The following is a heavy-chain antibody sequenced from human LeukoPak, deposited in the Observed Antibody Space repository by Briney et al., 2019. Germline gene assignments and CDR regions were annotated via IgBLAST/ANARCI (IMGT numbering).Heavy chain of an antibody. Sequence: SETLSLTCTVSGDSISSSSYYWGWIRQPPGKGLEWIGSIYYSGSTYYNPSLKSRVTISVDTSKNQFSLKLSSVTAADTAVYYCARGRIAARIAAAGTLDYWGQGTLVTVSS. CDR2: IYYSGST. J-gene: IGHJ4*02. D-gene: IGHD6-13*01. V-gene: IGHV4-39*07. CDR3: ARGRIAARIAAAGTLDY. CDR1: GDSISSSSYY.